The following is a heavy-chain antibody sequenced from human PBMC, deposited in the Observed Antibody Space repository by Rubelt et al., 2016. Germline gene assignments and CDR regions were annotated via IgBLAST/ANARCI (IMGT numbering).Heavy chain of an antibody. CDR1: GFTFSDYD. D-gene: IGHD1-26*01. CDR3: ARDPVGTTVRHFDY. J-gene: IGHJ4*02. V-gene: IGHV3-13*01. CDR2: IGTAGDT. Sequence: EVPLVESGGGSVQPGGSLRLSCAVSGFTFSDYDMHWVRHTTGKGLEWVSSIGTAGDTYYPGSVKGSFTISRDNSKNTLYLQMNSLRVEDTAGYYCARDPVGTTVRHFDYWGQGTLVTVSS.